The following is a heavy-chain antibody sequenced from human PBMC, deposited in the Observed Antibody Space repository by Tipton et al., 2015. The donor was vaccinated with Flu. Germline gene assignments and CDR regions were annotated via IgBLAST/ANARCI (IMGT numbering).Heavy chain of an antibody. V-gene: IGHV4-39*07. CDR3: ARSPGYYFDY. J-gene: IGHJ4*02. CDR2: VYYTGSA. Sequence: TLSLTCTVSGGPIGSSSYYWACIRQPPGKGLEWIANVYYTGSAYYNPSLKSRVTISVDTSKNQFSLNLTSVTAADTAVYYCARSPGYYFDYWGQGTLVTVSS. CDR1: GGPIGSSSYY.